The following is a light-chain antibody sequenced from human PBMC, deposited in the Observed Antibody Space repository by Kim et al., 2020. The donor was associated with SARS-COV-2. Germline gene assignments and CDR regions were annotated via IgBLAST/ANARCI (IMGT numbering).Light chain of an antibody. V-gene: IGLV7-46*01. J-gene: IGLJ3*02. CDR2: DTS. Sequence: PGVTFTLTCGSSTGAVTSDHYPYWFQQKPGQAPRTLLYDTSFKHSWTPARFSGSLLGGKAALTLSGAQPEDEAEFYCSLSYNGARVFGGGTQLTVL. CDR1: TGAVTSDHY. CDR3: SLSYNGARV.